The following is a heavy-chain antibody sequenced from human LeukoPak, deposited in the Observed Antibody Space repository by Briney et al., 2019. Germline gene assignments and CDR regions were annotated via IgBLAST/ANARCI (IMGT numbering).Heavy chain of an antibody. CDR2: TRYDGSNK. V-gene: IGHV3-30*02. Sequence: GGSLRLSCAASGFTFSSYGMHWVREAPGKGLEWVAFTRYDGSNKYYADSVKGRFTISRDNPKNTLCLQMNSLRAEDTAVYYCAKDKAISSGSEYYFDYWGQGTLVTVSS. J-gene: IGHJ4*02. CDR3: AKDKAISSGSEYYFDY. D-gene: IGHD3-3*01. CDR1: GFTFSSYG.